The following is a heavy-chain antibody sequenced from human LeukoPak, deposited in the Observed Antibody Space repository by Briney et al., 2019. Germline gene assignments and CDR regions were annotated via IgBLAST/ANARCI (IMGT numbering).Heavy chain of an antibody. V-gene: IGHV3-48*03. CDR1: GFTFSSYE. CDR3: ARCSLGRYYDSSGYDY. CDR2: ISSSGSTI. J-gene: IGHJ4*02. D-gene: IGHD3-22*01. Sequence: GGSLRLSCAASGFTFSSYEMNWVRQAPGKGLEWVSYISSSGSTIYYADSVKGRFTISRDNAKNSLYLQMNSLRAEDTAVYYCARCSLGRYYDSSGYDYWGQGTLVTVSS.